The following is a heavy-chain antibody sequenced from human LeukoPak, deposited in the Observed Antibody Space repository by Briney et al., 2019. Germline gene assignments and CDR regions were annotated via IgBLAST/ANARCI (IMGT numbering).Heavy chain of an antibody. V-gene: IGHV5-51*01. J-gene: IGHJ4*02. CDR3: ARQAYSNYDY. CDR1: GYTFTSYG. D-gene: IGHD4-11*01. Sequence: KVSCKASGYTFTSYGISWVRQAPGQGLEWMGIIYPGDSNTRYSPSFQGQVTISADKSINTAFLQWSSLQASDTAMYYCARQAYSNYDYWGQGTLVTVSS. CDR2: IYPGDSNT.